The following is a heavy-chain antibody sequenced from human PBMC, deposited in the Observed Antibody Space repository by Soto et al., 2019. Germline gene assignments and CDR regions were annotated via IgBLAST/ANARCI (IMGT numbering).Heavy chain of an antibody. CDR1: GFTFSSSA. CDR2: ISDIGGST. V-gene: IGHV3-23*01. D-gene: IGHD6-13*01. CDR3: VKDGDYSSSWYDFDY. J-gene: IGHJ4*02. Sequence: GGSLRLSCASSGFTFSSSAMSLVRQAPGKGLEWVSVISDIGGSTHYTDSVKGRFTISRDNSKNTLYLQMNSLRAEDTAIYYCVKDGDYSSSWYDFDYWGLGTLVTVSS.